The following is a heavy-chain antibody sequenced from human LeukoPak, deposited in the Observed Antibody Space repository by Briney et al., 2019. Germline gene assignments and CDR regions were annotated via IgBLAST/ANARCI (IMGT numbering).Heavy chain of an antibody. D-gene: IGHD3-3*01. Sequence: HGESLKISCKGSGYSFTSYWIGWVRQMPGKGLEWMGIIYPGDSDTRYSPSFQGQVTISADKSISTAYLQWSSLKASDTAMYYCALGVPEDVLRFLEWFPDSWGLGTLVTVS. CDR2: IYPGDSDT. CDR3: ALGVPEDVLRFLEWFPDS. V-gene: IGHV5-51*01. J-gene: IGHJ5*01. CDR1: GYSFTSYW.